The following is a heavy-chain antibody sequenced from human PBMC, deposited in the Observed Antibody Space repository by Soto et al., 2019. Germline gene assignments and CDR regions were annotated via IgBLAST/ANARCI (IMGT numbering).Heavy chain of an antibody. V-gene: IGHV4-30-4*01. J-gene: IGHJ3*02. CDR3: ARTRIVVVSYDAFDI. CDR2: IYYSGST. CDR1: GGSIVSGDYC. D-gene: IGHD3-22*01. Sequence: PSETLSLTCTVSGGSIVSGDYCCVWIRQPPGKGLEWIGYIYYSGSTYYNPSLKSRLTISVDTPKNQFSLRLSSVTAADTAVYYCARTRIVVVSYDAFDIWGQGTMVTVSS.